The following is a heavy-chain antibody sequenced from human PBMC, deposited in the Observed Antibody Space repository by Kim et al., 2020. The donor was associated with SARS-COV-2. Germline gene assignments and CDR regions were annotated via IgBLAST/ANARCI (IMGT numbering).Heavy chain of an antibody. CDR2: IYYSGST. J-gene: IGHJ6*02. D-gene: IGHD2-2*02. V-gene: IGHV4-31*03. CDR3: ARVGYCSSTSCYRSAADYYYYGMDV. Sequence: SETLSLTCTVSGGSISSGGYYWSWIRQHPGKGLEWIGYIYYSGSTYYNPSLKSRVTISVDTSKNQFSLKLSSVTAADTAVYYCARVGYCSSTSCYRSAADYYYYGMDVWGQGTTVTVSS. CDR1: GGSISSGGYY.